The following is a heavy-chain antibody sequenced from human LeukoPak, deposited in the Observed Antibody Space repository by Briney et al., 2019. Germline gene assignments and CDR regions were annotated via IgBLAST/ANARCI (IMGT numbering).Heavy chain of an antibody. J-gene: IGHJ3*02. CDR1: GGSINNYY. V-gene: IGHV4-59*01. CDR2: ISYTGNT. CDR3: ARKMDPGAFDI. D-gene: IGHD2-2*03. Sequence: PSETLSLTCTVSGGSINNYYWSWIRQPPGKGLEWIGYISYTGNTNYNPSLKSRVTISVDTSKNQFSLKLSSVTAADTAVYYCARKMDPGAFDIWGQGTMVTVSS.